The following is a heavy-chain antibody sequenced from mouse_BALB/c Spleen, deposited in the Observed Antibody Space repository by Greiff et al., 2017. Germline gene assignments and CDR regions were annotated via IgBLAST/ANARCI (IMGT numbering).Heavy chain of an antibody. Sequence: VQLVESGAELVRPGSSVKISCKASGYAFSSYWMNWVKQRPGQGLEWIGQIYPGDGDTNYNGKFKGKATLTADKSSSTAYMQLSSLTSEDSAVYFCARRDYGNYGYFDDWGQGTTLTVSS. CDR3: ARRDYGNYGYFDD. J-gene: IGHJ2*01. V-gene: IGHV1-80*01. D-gene: IGHD2-1*01. CDR1: GYAFSSYW. CDR2: IYPGDGDT.